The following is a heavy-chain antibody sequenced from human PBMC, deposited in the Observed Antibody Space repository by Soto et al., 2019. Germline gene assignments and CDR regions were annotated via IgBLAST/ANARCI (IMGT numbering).Heavy chain of an antibody. CDR1: GYIFTNYG. J-gene: IGHJ4*02. D-gene: IGHD1-7*01. CDR3: AGDWNYIFDY. Sequence: ASVKVSCKTSGYIFTNYGISWVRQAPGQGLEWMGWINVNGGNTNYAQNLQGRVILTTDTSTSTAYMELWSLTSDDTAVYYCAGDWNYIFDYWGQGSLVTVSS. V-gene: IGHV1-18*01. CDR2: INVNGGNT.